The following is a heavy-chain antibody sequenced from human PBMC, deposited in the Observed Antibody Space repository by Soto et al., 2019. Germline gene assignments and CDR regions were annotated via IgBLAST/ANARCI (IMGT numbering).Heavy chain of an antibody. D-gene: IGHD3-10*01. CDR3: ARDLSKYYGSGGYYNWFDP. CDR1: GFTFSSYG. CDR2: IWYDGSNK. J-gene: IGHJ5*02. Sequence: QVQLVESGGGVVQPGRSLRLSCAASGFTFSSYGMHWVRQAPGKGLEWVAVIWYDGSNKYYADSVKGRFTISRDNSKNTLYLQRNSLRAEDTAVYYCARDLSKYYGSGGYYNWFDPWGQGTLVTVSS. V-gene: IGHV3-33*01.